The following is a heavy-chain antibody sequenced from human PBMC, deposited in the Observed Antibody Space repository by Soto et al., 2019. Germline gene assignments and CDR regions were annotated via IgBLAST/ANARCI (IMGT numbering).Heavy chain of an antibody. Sequence: QLQLQESGPGLVKPSETLSLTCTVSGGSISSSSYYWGWIRQPPGKGLEWIGSIYYSGSTYYNPSLKSRVTISVDTSKNQFSLKLSSVTAADTAVYYCARLNPVAAILRFDPWGQGTLVTVSS. CDR3: ARLNPVAAILRFDP. CDR2: IYYSGST. CDR1: GGSISSSSYY. J-gene: IGHJ5*02. V-gene: IGHV4-39*01. D-gene: IGHD2-15*01.